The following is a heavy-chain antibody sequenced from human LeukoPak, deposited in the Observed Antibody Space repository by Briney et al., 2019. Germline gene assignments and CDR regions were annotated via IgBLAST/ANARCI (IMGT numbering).Heavy chain of an antibody. CDR1: GYSFSSYW. CDR2: ISAGHSDT. J-gene: IGHJ4*02. V-gene: IGHV5-51*01. D-gene: IGHD4-17*01. CDR3: ARRNYDDDGYYFDY. Sequence: GEALKISCKGSGYSFSSYWIGWGRQMPGKGLEWMGLISAGHSDTRITPSFQGQVTISADKSISTAYLHWSGLEAADTAMYYCARRNYDDDGYYFDYWGQGTLVTVSS.